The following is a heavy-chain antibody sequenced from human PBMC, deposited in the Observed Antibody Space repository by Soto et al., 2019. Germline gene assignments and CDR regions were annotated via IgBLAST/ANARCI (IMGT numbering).Heavy chain of an antibody. Sequence: PGGSLRLSCAASGFTFSSYSMNWVRQAPGKGLEWVSSISSSSSYIYYADSVKGRLTISRDSAKNSLYLQMNSLRAEDTAVYYCARRPSSSSSGFDYRGQGTLVTVSS. CDR3: ARRPSSSSSGFDY. D-gene: IGHD6-6*01. V-gene: IGHV3-21*01. CDR1: GFTFSSYS. J-gene: IGHJ4*02. CDR2: ISSSSSYI.